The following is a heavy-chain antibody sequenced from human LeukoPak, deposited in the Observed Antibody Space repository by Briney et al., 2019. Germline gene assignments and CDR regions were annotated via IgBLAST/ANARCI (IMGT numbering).Heavy chain of an antibody. V-gene: IGHV3-53*01. CDR1: GLTVSSNY. D-gene: IGHD6-19*01. CDR3: ARGASSSGWYDY. Sequence: GGSLRLSCAASGLTVSSNYMTWVRQAPGKGLEWVSVIYTGGSTYYADSVKGRFAISRDNSKNTLYLQMNSLRAEDTAVYYCARGASSSGWYDYWGQGTLVTVSS. J-gene: IGHJ4*02. CDR2: IYTGGST.